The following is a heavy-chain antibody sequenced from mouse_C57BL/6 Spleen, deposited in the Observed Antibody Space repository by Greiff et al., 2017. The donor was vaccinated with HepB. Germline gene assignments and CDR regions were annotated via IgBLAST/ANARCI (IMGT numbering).Heavy chain of an antibody. CDR1: GFNIKDYY. J-gene: IGHJ4*01. Sequence: EVKLQESGAELVKPGASVKLSCTASGFNIKDYYMHWVKQRTEQGLEWIGRIDPEDGETKYAPKYQGKVTITADTTSNTAYLQLSSLTSEGTAVCYCASWYYGSGYGENYAMDYWGQGTSVTVSS. CDR3: ASWYYGSGYGENYAMDY. D-gene: IGHD1-1*01. V-gene: IGHV14-2*01. CDR2: IDPEDGET.